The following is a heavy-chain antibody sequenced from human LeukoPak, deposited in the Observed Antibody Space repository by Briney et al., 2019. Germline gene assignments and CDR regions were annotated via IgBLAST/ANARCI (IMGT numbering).Heavy chain of an antibody. J-gene: IGHJ5*02. D-gene: IGHD6-19*01. V-gene: IGHV3-21*01. CDR2: ISSSSSYI. CDR1: GFMFSGYA. CDR3: ARYSSGWYDWFDP. Sequence: GESLKISCAASGFMFSGYAMNWVRQAPGKGLEWVSSISSSSSYIYYADSVKGRFTISRDNAKNSLYLQMNSLRAVDTAVYYCARYSSGWYDWFDPWGQGTLVTVSS.